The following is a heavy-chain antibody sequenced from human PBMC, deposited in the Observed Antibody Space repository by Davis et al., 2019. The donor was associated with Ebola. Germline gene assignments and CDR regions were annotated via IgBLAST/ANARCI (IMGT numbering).Heavy chain of an antibody. D-gene: IGHD3-10*01. CDR2: IYYSWST. Sequence: SETLSLTCTVSGGSISSSFNYWGWIRQPPGKGLERIGSIYYSWSTYYNPSLKSRVTISVDTSKNQFSLKLSSVTAADTAVYYCARTYYGSGSYRVDYWGQGTLVTVSS. J-gene: IGHJ4*02. V-gene: IGHV4-39*01. CDR3: ARTYYGSGSYRVDY. CDR1: GGSISSSFNY.